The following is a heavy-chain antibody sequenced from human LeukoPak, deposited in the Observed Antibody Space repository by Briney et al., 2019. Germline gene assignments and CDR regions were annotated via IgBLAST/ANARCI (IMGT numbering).Heavy chain of an antibody. CDR1: GFTFSSYA. V-gene: IGHV3-30-3*01. CDR3: ARRPYYYGMDV. CDR2: ISYDGSNK. J-gene: IGHJ6*02. Sequence: PGGSLRLSCAASGFTFSSYAMHWVRQAPGKGLEWVAVISYDGSNKYYADSVKGRFTISRDNSKNTLYLQMNSLRAEDTAVYYCARRPYYYGMDVWGQGTTVTVSS.